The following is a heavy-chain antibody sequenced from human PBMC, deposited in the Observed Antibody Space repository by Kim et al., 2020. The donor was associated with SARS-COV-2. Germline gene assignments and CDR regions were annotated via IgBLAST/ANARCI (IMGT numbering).Heavy chain of an antibody. CDR3: ARWRRPMTTVSYYGMDV. D-gene: IGHD4-17*01. J-gene: IGHJ6*02. CDR1: GFTFSSYA. CDR2: ISYDGSNK. V-gene: IGHV3-30*04. Sequence: GGSLRLSCAASGFTFSSYAMHWVRQAPGKGLEWVAVISYDGSNKYYADSVKGRFTISRDNSKNTLYLQMNSLRAEDTAVYYCARWRRPMTTVSYYGMDVWGQGTTVTVSS.